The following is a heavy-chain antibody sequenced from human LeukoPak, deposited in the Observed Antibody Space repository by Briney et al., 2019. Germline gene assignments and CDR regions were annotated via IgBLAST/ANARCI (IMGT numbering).Heavy chain of an antibody. J-gene: IGHJ4*02. CDR3: ARGGGEYYDSSGYRTPFDY. Sequence: TASETLSLTCAVYGGSFSGYYWSWIRQPPGKGLEWIGEINHSGGTNYNPSLKSRVTISVDTSKNQFSLKLSSVTAADTAVYYCARGGGEYYDSSGYRTPFDYWGQGTLVTVSS. CDR1: GGSFSGYY. V-gene: IGHV4-34*01. D-gene: IGHD3-22*01. CDR2: INHSGGT.